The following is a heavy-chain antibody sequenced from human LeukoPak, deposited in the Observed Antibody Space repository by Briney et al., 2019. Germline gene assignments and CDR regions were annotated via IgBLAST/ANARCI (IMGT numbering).Heavy chain of an antibody. CDR3: ARSALAYYDFWSGSQNDAFDI. V-gene: IGHV3-7*01. CDR2: IKEDGSEK. Sequence: PGGSLRLSCAASGFTVSSYWMTWVRQAPGKGLEWVANIKEDGSEKYYVDSVKGRFAISRDIAKNSLYLQMNSLRAEDTAVYYCARSALAYYDFWSGSQNDAFDIWGQGTMVTVSS. CDR1: GFTVSSYW. J-gene: IGHJ3*02. D-gene: IGHD3-3*01.